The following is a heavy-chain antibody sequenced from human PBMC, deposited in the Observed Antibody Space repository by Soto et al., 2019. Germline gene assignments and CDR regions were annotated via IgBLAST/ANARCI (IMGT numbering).Heavy chain of an antibody. Sequence: VQLVESGGGLVKPGGSLRLSCAASGFTFNTYSMNWVRQAPGKGLQWASSISSYGSGMFYADSVKGRFTISRDNAKNSLYLQMNSLRVEDTAVYYCVRGISATGVQEDFDYWGQGTLVTVSS. J-gene: IGHJ4*02. CDR3: VRGISATGVQEDFDY. CDR1: GFTFNTYS. V-gene: IGHV3-21*01. D-gene: IGHD1-1*01. CDR2: ISSYGSGM.